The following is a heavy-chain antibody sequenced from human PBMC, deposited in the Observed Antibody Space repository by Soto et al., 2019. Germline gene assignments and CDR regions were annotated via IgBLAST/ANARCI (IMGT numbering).Heavy chain of an antibody. J-gene: IGHJ5*02. CDR1: GYTFTGYY. Sequence: QVQLVQSGAEVQKPGASVKVSCKAYGYTFTGYYMHWVRQAPGQVLEWLGWINPNSGGTNYAQKFQGRVTMTRDTSISTAYMELSSLRSDDTAVYYCAREGPEYSSSSSWFDPWGQGTLVTVSS. V-gene: IGHV1-2*02. D-gene: IGHD6-6*01. CDR3: AREGPEYSSSSSWFDP. CDR2: INPNSGGT.